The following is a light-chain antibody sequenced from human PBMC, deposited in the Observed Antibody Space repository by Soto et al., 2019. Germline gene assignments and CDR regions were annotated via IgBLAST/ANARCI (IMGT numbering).Light chain of an antibody. J-gene: IGLJ1*01. CDR1: SSDICGYKY. Sequence: QSALTQPASVSGSPGQSITISCTGTSSDICGYKYVSWYQQHPDKAPKLMIYEVSNRPSGVPNRFSGSKSGTTASLPISGLQDEDEADYYCISYTDSSTFVFGTGTKVTVL. V-gene: IGLV2-14*03. CDR3: ISYTDSSTFV. CDR2: EVS.